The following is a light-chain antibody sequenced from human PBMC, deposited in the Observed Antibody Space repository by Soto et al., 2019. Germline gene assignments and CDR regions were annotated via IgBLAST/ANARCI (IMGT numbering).Light chain of an antibody. J-gene: IGKJ1*01. CDR3: QHDIPYPFA. V-gene: IGKV1-5*03. CDR1: QSTSTW. CDR2: EPY. Sequence: DIQMTQSPSTLSASVGDRVTITCRASQSTSTWLAWYQQRPGKTPKLLISEPYKLESGVPSRFSGSGSGTDFTFNVSRLKADDFSTYYCQHDIPYPFAFGQGTKVEIK.